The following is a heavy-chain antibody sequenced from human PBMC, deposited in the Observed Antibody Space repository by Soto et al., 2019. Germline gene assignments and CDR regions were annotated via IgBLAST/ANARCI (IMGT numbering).Heavy chain of an antibody. Sequence: EVQLVESGGGLVQPGGSLRLSCAASGFTVSSNYMSWVRQAPGKGLEWVSVIYSGGSTYYADSVKGRFTISRDNSKNTLYLQMNSLRAEDTAVYYCARVEGRSCWPAIDYWGQGTLVTVSS. CDR2: IYSGGST. CDR1: GFTVSSNY. V-gene: IGHV3-66*01. CDR3: ARVEGRSCWPAIDY. J-gene: IGHJ4*02. D-gene: IGHD6-13*01.